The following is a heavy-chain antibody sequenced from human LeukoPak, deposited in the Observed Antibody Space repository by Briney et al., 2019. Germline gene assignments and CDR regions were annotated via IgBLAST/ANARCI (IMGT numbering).Heavy chain of an antibody. CDR3: ARDLSDYYGSGSYRPIDAFDI. CDR1: GGSISSSSYY. J-gene: IGHJ3*02. Sequence: PSETLSLTCTASGGSISSSSYYWSWIRQPPGKGLEWIGEINHSGSPNYNPSLKSRVTISIDTSKNQFSLKLSPVTAADTAVYYCARDLSDYYGSGSYRPIDAFDIWGQGTMVTVSS. V-gene: IGHV4-39*07. CDR2: INHSGSP. D-gene: IGHD3-10*01.